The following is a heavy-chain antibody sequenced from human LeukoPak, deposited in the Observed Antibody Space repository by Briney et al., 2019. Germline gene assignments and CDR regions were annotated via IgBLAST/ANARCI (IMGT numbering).Heavy chain of an antibody. D-gene: IGHD3-16*02. J-gene: IGHJ4*02. CDR2: IDSSGTVR. CDR1: GFTFSNFD. Sequence: GGSLRLSCAASGFTFSNFDMTWVRQAPGRGLEWLSYIDSSGTVRYYADSVNRRFTISRDNAKNSLHLQMGSLRAEDTAVYYCARETRGGTYRYNFLDYWGLGTLVTVSS. V-gene: IGHV3-48*03. CDR3: ARETRGGTYRYNFLDY.